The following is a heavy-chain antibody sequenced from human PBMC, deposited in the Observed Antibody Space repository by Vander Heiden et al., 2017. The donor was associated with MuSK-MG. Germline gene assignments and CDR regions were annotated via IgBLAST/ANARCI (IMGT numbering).Heavy chain of an antibody. V-gene: IGHV3-11*01. CDR3: ARGEYYDFWSGVWNYMDV. J-gene: IGHJ6*03. CDR1: GFTFRDYY. CDR2: ISSSGSTI. Sequence: QVQLVESGGGLVKPGGSLRLAWAASGFTFRDYYLSWIRQAPGKGLEWVSYISSSGSTIYYADSVKGRFTISRDNAKNSLYLQMNSLRAEDTAVYYCARGEYYDFWSGVWNYMDVWGKGTTVTVSS. D-gene: IGHD3-3*01.